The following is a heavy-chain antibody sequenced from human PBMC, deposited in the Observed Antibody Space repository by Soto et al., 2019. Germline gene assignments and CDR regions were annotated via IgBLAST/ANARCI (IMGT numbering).Heavy chain of an antibody. CDR3: AKVSVDYVWGWTISGMDV. CDR2: ISYDGSNK. D-gene: IGHD3-16*01. Sequence: PGGSLRLSCAASGFTFSSYGMHWVRQAPGKGLEWVAVISYDGSNKYYADSVKGRFTISRDNSKNTLYLQMNSLRAEDTAVYYCAKVSVDYVWGWTISGMDVWGQGTTVTVSS. V-gene: IGHV3-30*18. CDR1: GFTFSSYG. J-gene: IGHJ6*02.